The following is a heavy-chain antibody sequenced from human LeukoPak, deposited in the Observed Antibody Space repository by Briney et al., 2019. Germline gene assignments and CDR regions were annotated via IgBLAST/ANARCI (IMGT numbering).Heavy chain of an antibody. V-gene: IGHV3-23*01. CDR2: ISGSGGST. J-gene: IGHJ4*02. Sequence: GGSLRLSCAASAFTFTTYAMSWVRQAPGKGLEWVSTISGSGGSTYYADSVKGRFSISRDNSKSTVFLQMNNLRGEDTATHFCAKERFSEFDYWGQGILVTVSS. D-gene: IGHD3-3*01. CDR3: AKERFSEFDY. CDR1: AFTFTTYA.